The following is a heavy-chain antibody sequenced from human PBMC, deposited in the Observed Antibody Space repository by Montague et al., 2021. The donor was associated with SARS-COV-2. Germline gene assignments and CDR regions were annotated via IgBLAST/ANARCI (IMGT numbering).Heavy chain of an antibody. CDR2: IYDCGST. V-gene: IGHV4-59*02. CDR3: ARENTVTTFGGPYYIDS. Sequence: SETLSLTCIVSGSSVRSYYWSWIRQPPGKGLEWIGYIYDCGSTXXXPSXXXRVTISVDTSKNQFSLKLSSVTAADTAVYYCARENTVTTFGGPYYIDSWGQGTLVTVSA. D-gene: IGHD4-17*01. CDR1: GSSVRSYY. J-gene: IGHJ4*02.